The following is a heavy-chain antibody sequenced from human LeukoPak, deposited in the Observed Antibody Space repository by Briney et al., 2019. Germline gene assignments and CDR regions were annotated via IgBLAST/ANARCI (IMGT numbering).Heavy chain of an antibody. Sequence: SETLSLTCTVSGGSISSHYWSWVRQPPGKGLEWIGYIYYSGSTNYNPSLKSRVTISVDTSKNQFSLKLSSVTAADTAVYYCAGGYSSSSQYVYWGQGTLVTVSS. V-gene: IGHV4-59*11. J-gene: IGHJ4*02. CDR2: IYYSGST. D-gene: IGHD6-6*01. CDR3: AGGYSSSSQYVY. CDR1: GGSISSHY.